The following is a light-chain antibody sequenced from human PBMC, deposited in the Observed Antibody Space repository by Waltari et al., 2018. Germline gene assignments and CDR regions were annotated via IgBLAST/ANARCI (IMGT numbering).Light chain of an antibody. CDR2: RNN. J-gene: IGLJ3*02. CDR1: NYHIGKYK. Sequence: QSVLTQPPSAAGTPGPRVTISCSTTNYHIGKYKVCWYQQVPGTAHKFLIYRNNQRPSGVPDRFSGSKSDTSASLAISGRRSDDEADYYCAAWDDSLYGVFGGGTKLTVL. CDR3: AAWDDSLYGV. V-gene: IGLV1-47*01.